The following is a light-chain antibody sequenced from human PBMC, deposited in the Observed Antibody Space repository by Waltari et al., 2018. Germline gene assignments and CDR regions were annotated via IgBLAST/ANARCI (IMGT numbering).Light chain of an antibody. CDR3: AAWDDSLRAVV. V-gene: IGLV1-36*01. Sequence: QSVLTQPPSVSEAPRQRVTISCSGGSSNIGNNAVNWYQQYPGKAPKLLIYYDELRVQGVSDRFSGAKSGTSASLAISGLQPEDEADYYCAAWDDSLRAVVFGGGTKLTVL. J-gene: IGLJ3*02. CDR1: SSNIGNNA. CDR2: YDE.